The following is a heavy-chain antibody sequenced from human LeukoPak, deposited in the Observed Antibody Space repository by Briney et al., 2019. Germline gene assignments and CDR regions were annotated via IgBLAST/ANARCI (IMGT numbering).Heavy chain of an antibody. D-gene: IGHD3-22*01. Sequence: PGGSLRLSCAASGFTFSSYSMNWVRQAPGKGLEWVSSISSSSSYIYYADSVKGRFTISRDNAKNSLYLQMNSLRAEDTAVYYCARHLSSAPYYYDSTDYLFDYWGQGTLVTVSS. CDR2: ISSSSSYI. CDR3: ARHLSSAPYYYDSTDYLFDY. V-gene: IGHV3-21*01. CDR1: GFTFSSYS. J-gene: IGHJ4*02.